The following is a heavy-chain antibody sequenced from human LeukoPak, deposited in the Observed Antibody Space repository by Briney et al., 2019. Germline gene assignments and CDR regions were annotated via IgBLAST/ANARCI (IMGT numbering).Heavy chain of an antibody. V-gene: IGHV3-23*01. D-gene: IGHD3-16*02. CDR1: GFTFNNYA. CDR2: ISGSGDKT. J-gene: IGHJ4*02. CDR3: GPSLGELSQSSLFDY. Sequence: GGSLRLSCAASGFTFNNYAMSWVRQAPGEGREWVPAISGSGDKTYYADSVKGRFTISRDNSKNTLFLQMNSLRAEDTAIYYCGPSLGELSQSSLFDYWGQGTLVTVSS.